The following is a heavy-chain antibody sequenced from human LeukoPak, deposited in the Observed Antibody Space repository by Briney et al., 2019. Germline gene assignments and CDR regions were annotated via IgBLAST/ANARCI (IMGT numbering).Heavy chain of an antibody. CDR3: AGEYYDILTAGGDYFDY. CDR2: IYSGGST. D-gene: IGHD3-9*01. CDR1: GFTVGSNY. V-gene: IGHV3-66*01. Sequence: GGSLRLSCAASGFTVGSNYMSWVRQAPGKGLEWVSVIYSGGSTYYADSVKGRFTISRDNSKNTLYLQMNSLRAEDTAVYYCAGEYYDILTAGGDYFDYWGQGTLVTVSS. J-gene: IGHJ4*02.